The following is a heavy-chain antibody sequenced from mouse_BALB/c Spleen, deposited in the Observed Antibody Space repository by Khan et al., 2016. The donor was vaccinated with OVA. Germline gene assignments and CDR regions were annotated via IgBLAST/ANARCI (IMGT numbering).Heavy chain of an antibody. CDR2: ISTYYDDA. Sequence: QVQLQQSGAELVRPGVSVKISCKGSGYTFTDYAMHWVKQSHAKSLEWMGVISTYYDDASYNQKFKGKATMTVEKSSSTAYLEFVRLTSEDSAIYYCSRNYYGTRNAMDYWGQGTSVTVSS. D-gene: IGHD1-1*01. V-gene: IGHV1S137*01. CDR3: SRNYYGTRNAMDY. J-gene: IGHJ4*01. CDR1: GYTFTDYA.